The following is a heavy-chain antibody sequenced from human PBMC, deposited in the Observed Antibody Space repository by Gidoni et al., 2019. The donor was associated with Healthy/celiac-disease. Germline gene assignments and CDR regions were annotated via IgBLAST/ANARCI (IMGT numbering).Heavy chain of an antibody. V-gene: IGHV3-49*03. Sequence: EVPLVESGGGLVQPGRALRPSCTASGFLLGDYAMSRFRQAPGKGLEWVGFIRSKAYGGTTEYAASVKGRFTISRDDSKSIAYLQMNSLKTEDTAVYYCTVDYGDYGWFDPWGQGTLVTVSS. CDR1: GFLLGDYA. J-gene: IGHJ5*02. CDR2: IRSKAYGGTT. D-gene: IGHD4-17*01. CDR3: TVDYGDYGWFDP.